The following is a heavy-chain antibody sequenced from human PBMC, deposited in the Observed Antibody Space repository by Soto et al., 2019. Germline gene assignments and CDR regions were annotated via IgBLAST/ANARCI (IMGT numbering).Heavy chain of an antibody. D-gene: IGHD6-13*01. Sequence: GASVKVSCKASGYTFNFYGITWVRQAPGQGLEWMGWISGFNGNTNYAADLQGRVTMTRDTSISTAYMELSRLRSDDTAVYYCARGIAAAAPFDYWGQGTLVTVSS. CDR1: GYTFNFYG. V-gene: IGHV1-18*01. J-gene: IGHJ4*02. CDR2: ISGFNGNT. CDR3: ARGIAAAAPFDY.